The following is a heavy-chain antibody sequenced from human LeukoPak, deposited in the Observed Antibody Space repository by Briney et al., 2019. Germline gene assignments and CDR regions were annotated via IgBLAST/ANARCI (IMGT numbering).Heavy chain of an antibody. CDR1: GDSIISYY. CDR2: IYYSGST. J-gene: IGHJ4*02. D-gene: IGHD6-13*01. Sequence: KSSETLSLTCTVSGDSIISYYWSWIRQPPGKGLEWIGYIYYSGSTNYNPSLKSRATISVDTSKNQFSLKLSSVTAADTAVYYCARELSSSLGRPFDYWGQGTLVTVSS. CDR3: ARELSSSLGRPFDY. V-gene: IGHV4-59*01.